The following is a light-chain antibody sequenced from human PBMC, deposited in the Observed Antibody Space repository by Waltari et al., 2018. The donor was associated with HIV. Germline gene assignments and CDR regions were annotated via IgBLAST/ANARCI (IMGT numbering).Light chain of an antibody. CDR2: GAY. CDR1: HSINTF. Sequence: DIQMTQAPSSLSASVGDRVTITCRTSHSINTFLNWYQMKPGKVPRLLIYGAYRLECGVPSRFSATGSGTDFSLTISSLQPEDFATYYCLQGYISPLTFGPGTKVDIK. J-gene: IGKJ3*01. CDR3: LQGYISPLT. V-gene: IGKV1-39*01.